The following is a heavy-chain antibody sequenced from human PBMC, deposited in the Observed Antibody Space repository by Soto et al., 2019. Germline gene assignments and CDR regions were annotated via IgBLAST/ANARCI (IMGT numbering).Heavy chain of an antibody. CDR3: TTHESFGEENFGS. Sequence: EVQLVESGGGLVKPGGSLRLSCAASGFTFSNAWMSWVRQAPGKGLEWVGRIKSKTDGGTTDYAAPVKGRFTISRDDSKNTLYLQMNSLKTEDTAVYYCTTHESFGEENFGSWGQGTLVTVSS. CDR2: IKSKTDGGTT. J-gene: IGHJ4*02. CDR1: GFTFSNAW. V-gene: IGHV3-15*01. D-gene: IGHD3-10*01.